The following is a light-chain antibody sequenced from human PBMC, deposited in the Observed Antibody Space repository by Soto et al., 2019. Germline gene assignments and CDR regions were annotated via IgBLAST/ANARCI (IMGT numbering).Light chain of an antibody. CDR2: DVT. CDR1: SSDVGGYNY. V-gene: IGLV2-14*03. Sequence: LTQPASVSGSPGQSITISCTGTSSDVGGYNYVSWYQQHPGKAPKLMIYDVTNRPSGVSNRFSGSKSGNTASLTISGVQADDEAGYYWSSYTSSNTRGFGSGTKVTVL. J-gene: IGLJ1*01. CDR3: SSYTSSNTRG.